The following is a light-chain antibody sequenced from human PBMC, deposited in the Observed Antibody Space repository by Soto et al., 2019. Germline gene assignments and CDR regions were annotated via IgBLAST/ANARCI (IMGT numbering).Light chain of an antibody. CDR2: YDS. CDR1: NIGSKS. CDR3: QVWDSSSDHLYV. J-gene: IGLJ1*01. Sequence: SYELTQPPSVSVAPGKTARITCGGNNIGSKSVHGYQQKPGLAPVLVIYYDSDRPSGIPERFSCSNFGNTATLTISRVEAGDEADYYCQVWDSSSDHLYVFGTGTKVTVL. V-gene: IGLV3-21*04.